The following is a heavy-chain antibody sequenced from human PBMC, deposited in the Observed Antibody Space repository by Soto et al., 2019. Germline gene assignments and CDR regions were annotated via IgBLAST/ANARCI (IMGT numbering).Heavy chain of an antibody. CDR3: ARPYCSGGSCYWGAFDI. V-gene: IGHV4-59*12. CDR1: GGSISSYY. CDR2: IYYSGST. D-gene: IGHD2-15*01. Sequence: TSETLSLTCTVSGGSISSYYWSWIRQPPGKGLEWIGYIYYSGSTYYNPSLKSRVTISVDTSKNQFSLKLSSVTAADTAVYYCARPYCSGGSCYWGAFDIWGQGTMVTVSS. J-gene: IGHJ3*02.